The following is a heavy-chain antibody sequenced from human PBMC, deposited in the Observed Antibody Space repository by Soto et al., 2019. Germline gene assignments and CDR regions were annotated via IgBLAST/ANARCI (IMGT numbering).Heavy chain of an antibody. CDR1: GFSLNTRAVG. Sequence: SGPTLVNPTQTLTLTCSLSGFSLNTRAVGVGWIRQPPGKALEWLALISWDDNKRYRPSLESRLSIAKDTSGNQVVLTMTNVDPLDTATYYCAHRALSGSRYYFDFWGLGTLVTVSA. CDR3: AHRALSGSRYYFDF. D-gene: IGHD1-26*01. J-gene: IGHJ4*02. V-gene: IGHV2-5*02. CDR2: ISWDDNK.